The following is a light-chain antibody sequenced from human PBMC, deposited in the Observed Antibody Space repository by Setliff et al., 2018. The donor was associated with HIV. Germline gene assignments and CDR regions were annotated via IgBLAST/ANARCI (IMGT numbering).Light chain of an antibody. CDR2: DVS. Sequence: QSVLIQPASVSGSPGQSITISCTGTSSDVGHYNYVSWYQQHPGKAPKVMIYDVSNRPSGISNRFSGSKSGNTASLTISGLQAEDEADYYCSSYTTSSTYVFGTGTKVTVL. V-gene: IGLV2-14*03. J-gene: IGLJ1*01. CDR3: SSYTTSSTYV. CDR1: SSDVGHYNY.